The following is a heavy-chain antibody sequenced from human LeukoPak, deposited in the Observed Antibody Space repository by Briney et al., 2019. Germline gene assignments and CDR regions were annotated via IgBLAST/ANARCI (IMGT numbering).Heavy chain of an antibody. J-gene: IGHJ4*02. CDR1: GGTFSSYA. CDR3: ARVGYSNYEGPYFDY. CDR2: IIPIFGTA. Sequence: SVKVSCKASGGTFSSYAISWVRQAPGQGLEWMGGIIPIFGTANYAQKFQGRVTITADESTSTAYMALRSLRSEDTAVYYCARVGYSNYEGPYFDYWGQGTLVTVSS. D-gene: IGHD4-11*01. V-gene: IGHV1-69*13.